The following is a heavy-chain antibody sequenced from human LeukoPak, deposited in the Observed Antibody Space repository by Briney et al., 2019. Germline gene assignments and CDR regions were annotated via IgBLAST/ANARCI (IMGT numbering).Heavy chain of an antibody. J-gene: IGHJ6*03. D-gene: IGHD5-18*01. CDR3: ARHWLRGAAKPGYMDV. CDR2: IYYSAST. V-gene: IGHV4-39*01. Sequence: SETLSLTCTVSNGSISISSYYWGWIRQPPGEGLEWIGSIYYSASTYYNPSLKSRVTISVDTSKTQFSLKLSSVTAADTAVYYCARHWLRGAAKPGYMDVWGKGTTVTVSS. CDR1: NGSISISSYY.